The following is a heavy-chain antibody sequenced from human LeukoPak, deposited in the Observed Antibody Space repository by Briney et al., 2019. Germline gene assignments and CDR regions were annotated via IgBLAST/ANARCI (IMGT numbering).Heavy chain of an antibody. V-gene: IGHV5-51*01. D-gene: IGHD6-6*01. CDR2: IYPGDSDT. J-gene: IGHJ5*02. Sequence: GESLKISCKGSGYSFTSYWIGWVRPLPGKGLEWMGIIYPGDSDTRYSPSFQGQVTISADKSISTAYLQWSSLKASDTAMYYCARMRVAARWNWFDPWGQGTLVTVSS. CDR3: ARMRVAARWNWFDP. CDR1: GYSFTSYW.